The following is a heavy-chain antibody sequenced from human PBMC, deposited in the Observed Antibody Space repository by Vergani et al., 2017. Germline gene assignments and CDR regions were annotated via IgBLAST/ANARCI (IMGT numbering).Heavy chain of an antibody. CDR3: AGSGGSSVYYYYYMDV. Sequence: EVQLVQSGAEVKKPGESLKISCKGSGYSFNSYWIGWVRQMPGKGLEWMGIIYPGDSDTRYSPSFQGQVNISADKSISTAYLQWSSLKASDTAMYYCAGSGGSSVYYYYYMDVWGKGTSVIVSS. CDR1: GYSFNSYW. D-gene: IGHD6-6*01. V-gene: IGHV5-51*03. CDR2: IYPGDSDT. J-gene: IGHJ6*03.